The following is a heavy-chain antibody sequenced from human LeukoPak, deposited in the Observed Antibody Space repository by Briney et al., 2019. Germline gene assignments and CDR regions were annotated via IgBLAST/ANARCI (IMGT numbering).Heavy chain of an antibody. V-gene: IGHV3-48*04. D-gene: IGHD1-26*01. CDR3: ARFAKMGATTANYYMDV. CDR1: GFPFGSYA. J-gene: IGHJ6*03. CDR2: ISSGSSTI. Sequence: GGSLRLSCAASGFPFGSYAMNWVRQAPGKGLEWVSYISSGSSTIFYADSVKGRFTISRDNAKNSLFLQMNSLRAKDTAVYYCARFAKMGATTANYYMDVWGKGTTVTVSS.